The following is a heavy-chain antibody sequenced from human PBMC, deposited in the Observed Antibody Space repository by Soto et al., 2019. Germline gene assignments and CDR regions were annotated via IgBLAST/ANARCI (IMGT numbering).Heavy chain of an antibody. J-gene: IGHJ2*01. CDR3: ARDPLWGTAMVLWYFDL. V-gene: IGHV3-30-3*01. CDR1: GFTFSSYA. CDR2: ISYDGSNK. D-gene: IGHD5-18*01. Sequence: QVQLVESGGGVVQPGRSLRLSCAASGFTFSSYAMHWVRQAPGKGLEWVAVISYDGSNKYYADSLKGRFTMSRDNSKNTLYLQMNSLRAEDTAVYYCARDPLWGTAMVLWYFDLWGRGTLVTVSS.